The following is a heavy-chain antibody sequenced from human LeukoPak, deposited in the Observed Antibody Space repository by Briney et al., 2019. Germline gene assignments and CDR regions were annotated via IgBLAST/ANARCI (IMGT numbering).Heavy chain of an antibody. CDR2: ISSSSSTI. CDR3: ARDRGPYCSGGSCYNY. Sequence: PGGSLRLSCAASGFTFSRYSMNWVRQAPGKGLEWVSYISSSSSTIYYADSVKGRFTISRDNAKNSLYLQMNRLRAEDTAVYYCARDRGPYCSGGSCYNYWGQGTLVTVSS. V-gene: IGHV3-48*01. J-gene: IGHJ4*02. D-gene: IGHD2-15*01. CDR1: GFTFSRYS.